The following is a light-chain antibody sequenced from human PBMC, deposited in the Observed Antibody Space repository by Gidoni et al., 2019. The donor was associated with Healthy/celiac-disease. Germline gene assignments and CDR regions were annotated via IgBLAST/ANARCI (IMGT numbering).Light chain of an antibody. J-gene: IGKJ1*01. CDR3: QQDRGT. CDR1: QSISSW. Sequence: DIQMIQSPSTLSASVGDRVTITCRASQSISSWLAWYQQKPGKAPKLLIYKASSLESGVPSRFSGSGSGTEFTLTINSLQPDDFATYYCQQDRGTFGQGTKVEIK. V-gene: IGKV1-5*03. CDR2: KAS.